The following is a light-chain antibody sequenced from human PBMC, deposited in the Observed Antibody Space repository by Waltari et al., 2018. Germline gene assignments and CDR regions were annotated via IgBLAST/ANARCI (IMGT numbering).Light chain of an antibody. CDR1: DSDVGAYDF. Sequence: QSALTQPASVSGSPGQSITISCSGTDSDVGAYDFVSWYQQHPGKAPHLIIYEVSSRPSVISNRFSASKSGNTASLTISGLQVEDEADYYCSSYTTSSAPGVFGTGTRVTVL. V-gene: IGLV2-14*01. J-gene: IGLJ1*01. CDR2: EVS. CDR3: SSYTTSSAPGV.